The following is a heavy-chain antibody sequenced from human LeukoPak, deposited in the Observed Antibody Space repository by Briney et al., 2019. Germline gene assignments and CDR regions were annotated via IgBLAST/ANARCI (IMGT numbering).Heavy chain of an antibody. CDR1: GFTFNNYA. Sequence: PGGSLRLSCTASGFTFNNYAMSWVRQAPGKGLEWVSASSASGDSPYYADSVKGRFTISRDNSKNTLYLQMNSLRAEDTAVYYCAKGDDSSGYYPGGADYWGQGTLVTVSS. CDR2: SSASGDSP. CDR3: AKGDDSSGYYPGGADY. V-gene: IGHV3-23*01. J-gene: IGHJ4*02. D-gene: IGHD3-22*01.